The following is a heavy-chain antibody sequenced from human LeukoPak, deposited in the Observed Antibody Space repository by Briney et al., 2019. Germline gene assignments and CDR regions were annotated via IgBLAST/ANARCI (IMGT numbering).Heavy chain of an antibody. CDR2: IYYSGST. J-gene: IGHJ4*02. Sequence: SQTLSLTCTVSGGSIGRYYWSWIRQPPGKGLEWLGYIYYSGSTNYNPSIKSRVTISVETSKNQFSLKLSSVTAADTAVHYCARFVGRRERYFDYWGQRTLVTVSS. CDR1: GGSIGRYY. V-gene: IGHV4-59*01. CDR3: ARFVGRRERYFDY. D-gene: IGHD2-15*01.